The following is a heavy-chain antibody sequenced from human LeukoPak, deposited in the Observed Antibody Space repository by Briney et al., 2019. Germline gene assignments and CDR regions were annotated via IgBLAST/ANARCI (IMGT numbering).Heavy chain of an antibody. D-gene: IGHD3-10*01. Sequence: GGSLRLSCAASGFTFSSYAMSWVRQAPGKGLEWVSAISCSGGSTYYADSVKGRFTISRDNSKNTLYLQMNSLRAEDTAVYYCAKGRGSGSYYIRWFDPWGQGTLVTVSS. CDR3: AKGRGSGSYYIRWFDP. CDR2: ISCSGGST. V-gene: IGHV3-23*01. CDR1: GFTFSSYA. J-gene: IGHJ5*02.